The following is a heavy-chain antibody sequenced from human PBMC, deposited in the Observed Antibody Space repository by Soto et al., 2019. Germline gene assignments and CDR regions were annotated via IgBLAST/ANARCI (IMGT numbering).Heavy chain of an antibody. CDR1: GFTFDDYG. V-gene: IGHV3-20*04. D-gene: IGHD5-12*01. CDR2: INWNGGST. CDR3: ARDNIGSSSGMDV. Sequence: GGPRRLSCATSGFTFDDYGMSWVRQAPGKGLEWVSGINWNGGSTGYADSVKGRFTISRDNAKNSLYLQMNSLRAEDMAVYYCARDNIGSSSGMDVWGQGTTVTVSS. J-gene: IGHJ6*02.